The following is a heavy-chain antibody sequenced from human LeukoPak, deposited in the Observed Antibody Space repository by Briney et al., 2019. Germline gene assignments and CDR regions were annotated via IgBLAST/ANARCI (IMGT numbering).Heavy chain of an antibody. V-gene: IGHV4-59*01. J-gene: IGHJ3*02. Sequence: SETLSLTCTVSGGSISRSYWSWIRQPPGKGLEWIGYIYYSGTTNYNPSLKSRLTISVDTSNNQFSLKLSSVTAAGTAVYYCARQYCTSTTCRTFDIWGQGTMVTVSS. CDR2: IYYSGTT. D-gene: IGHD2-2*01. CDR1: GGSISRSY. CDR3: ARQYCTSTTCRTFDI.